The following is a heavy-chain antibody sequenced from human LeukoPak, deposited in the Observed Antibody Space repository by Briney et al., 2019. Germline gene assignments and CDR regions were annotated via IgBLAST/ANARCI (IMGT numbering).Heavy chain of an antibody. CDR2: INHSGST. CDR3: ARVGIAAANWNWFDP. V-gene: IGHV4-34*01. CDR1: GGSFSVYY. Sequence: SETLSLTCAVYGGSFSVYYWSWIRQPPGKGLEWIGEINHSGSTNYNPSLKSRVTISVDTSKNQFSLKLSSATAADTAVYYCARVGIAAANWNWFDPWGQGTLVTVSS. D-gene: IGHD6-13*01. J-gene: IGHJ5*02.